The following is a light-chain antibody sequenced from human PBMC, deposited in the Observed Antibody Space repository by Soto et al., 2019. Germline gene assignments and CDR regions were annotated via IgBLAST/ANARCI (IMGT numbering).Light chain of an antibody. J-gene: IGKJ1*01. CDR3: QQYNSYWT. CDR2: KAS. V-gene: IGKV1-5*03. CDR1: QSISSW. Sequence: DIQMTQSPSTLSASVGDRVTITCRASQSISSWLAWYQQKPGKAPKLLIYKASSLESGVPSRFSGSGSGTEVTLTISSLQPDDFATYYCQQYNSYWTLGQGNKVEI.